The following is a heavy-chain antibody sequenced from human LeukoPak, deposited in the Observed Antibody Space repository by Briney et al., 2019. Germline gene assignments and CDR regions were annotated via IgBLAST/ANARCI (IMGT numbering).Heavy chain of an antibody. CDR2: ISSSGGTI. CDR3: AKDWRGLAAAGFFDY. CDR1: GFTFSSYE. D-gene: IGHD6-13*01. Sequence: GGSLRLSCAASGFTFSSYEMNWVRQAPGKGLEWVSFISSSGGTIYYADSVKGRFTISRDNADNSLYLQMNSLRGEDTAVYYCAKDWRGLAAAGFFDYWGQGTLVTVSS. V-gene: IGHV3-48*03. J-gene: IGHJ4*02.